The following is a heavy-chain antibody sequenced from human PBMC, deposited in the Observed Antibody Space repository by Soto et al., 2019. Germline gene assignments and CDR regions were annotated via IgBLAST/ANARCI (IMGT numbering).Heavy chain of an antibody. CDR3: ARDRQPASYIGLDV. D-gene: IGHD4-4*01. CDR1: GFTFSAHY. Sequence: VQVVESGGGLVYPGGSLRLSCEASGFTFSAHYMSWVRQAPGKALEWLSHISGDGNTVYYADSVKGRFTISRDNAKKSLFLQMSSLRGEDTAVYYCARDRQPASYIGLDVWGHGTTVTVAS. V-gene: IGHV3-11*01. CDR2: ISGDGNTV. J-gene: IGHJ6*02.